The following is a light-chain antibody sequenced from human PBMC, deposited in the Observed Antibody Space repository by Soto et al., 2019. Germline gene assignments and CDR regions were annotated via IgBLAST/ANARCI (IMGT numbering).Light chain of an antibody. CDR1: QSVGSY. Sequence: EIVLTQSPATLSLSPGERATLSCRASQSVGSYLAWYQQKPCQAPRLLIYDASNRATGIPARFSGSGSGTDFTLNISGLEPEDFAVYYCQQGNNWPYTFGQGTKLEIK. J-gene: IGKJ2*01. CDR2: DAS. V-gene: IGKV3-11*01. CDR3: QQGNNWPYT.